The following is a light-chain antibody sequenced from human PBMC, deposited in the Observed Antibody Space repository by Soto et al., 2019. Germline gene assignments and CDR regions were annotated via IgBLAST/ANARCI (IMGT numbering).Light chain of an antibody. CDR3: SSYTSSSTLVYV. V-gene: IGLV2-14*01. CDR2: DVS. Sequence: QSALTQPASVSGSPEQSITISCTGTSSDVGGYNYVSWYQQHPGKAPKLMIYDVSNRPSGVSNRFSGSKSGNTASLTISGLQAEDEADYYCSSYTSSSTLVYVFGTGTKVTV. CDR1: SSDVGGYNY. J-gene: IGLJ1*01.